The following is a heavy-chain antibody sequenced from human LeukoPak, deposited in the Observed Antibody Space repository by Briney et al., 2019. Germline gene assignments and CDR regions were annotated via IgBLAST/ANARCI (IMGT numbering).Heavy chain of an antibody. Sequence: GGSLRLSCEASGFSFSNYWMSWVRQAPGKGLEWVSYISSSGSTIYYADSVKGRFTISRDNAKNSLYLQMNSLRAEDTAVYYCAELGITMIGGVWGKGTTVTISS. CDR1: GFSFSNYW. J-gene: IGHJ6*04. CDR3: AELGITMIGGV. CDR2: ISSSGSTI. D-gene: IGHD3-10*02. V-gene: IGHV3-48*04.